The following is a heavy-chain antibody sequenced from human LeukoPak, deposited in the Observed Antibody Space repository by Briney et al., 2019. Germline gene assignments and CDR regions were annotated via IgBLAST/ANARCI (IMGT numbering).Heavy chain of an antibody. D-gene: IGHD3-22*01. V-gene: IGHV4-59*03. CDR1: GGSISSYY. CDR3: ARRRADRSYYFDY. J-gene: IGHJ4*02. CDR2: IYYSGST. Sequence: SETLSLTCTVSGGSISSYYWSWIRQPPGKGLEWIGYIYYSGSTDYNPSLKSRVTISVDTSKNQFSLRLTSVTAADTAVYYCARRRADRSYYFDYWGQGTLVTVSS.